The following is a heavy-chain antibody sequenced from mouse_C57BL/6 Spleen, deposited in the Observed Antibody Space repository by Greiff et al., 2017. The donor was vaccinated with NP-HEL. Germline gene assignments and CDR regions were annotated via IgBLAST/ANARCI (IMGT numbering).Heavy chain of an antibody. Sequence: LVESGAELARPGASVKLSCKASGYTFTSYGISWVKQRTGQGLEWIGEIYPRSGNTYYNEKFKGKATLTADKSSSTAYMELRSLTSEDSAVYFCARRGTTVVADYAMDYWGQGTSVTVSS. CDR3: ARRGTTVVADYAMDY. CDR1: GYTFTSYG. J-gene: IGHJ4*01. V-gene: IGHV1-81*01. CDR2: IYPRSGNT. D-gene: IGHD1-1*01.